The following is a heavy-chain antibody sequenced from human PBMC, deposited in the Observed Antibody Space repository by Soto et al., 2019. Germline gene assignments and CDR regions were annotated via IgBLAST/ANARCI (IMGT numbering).Heavy chain of an antibody. CDR2: ISAYNGNT. V-gene: IGHV1-18*01. Sequence: QVKLVQSGTEVKMPGASVKVSCKASGYTFTSYGITWVRQAPGQGLEWMGWISAYNGNTNYAQKLQGRVTMTTDTPTSTVYMELRSLRTDDTAVYYCARVEVIAAAGYNWFDPWGQGTLVTVSS. CDR1: GYTFTSYG. D-gene: IGHD6-13*01. J-gene: IGHJ5*02. CDR3: ARVEVIAAAGYNWFDP.